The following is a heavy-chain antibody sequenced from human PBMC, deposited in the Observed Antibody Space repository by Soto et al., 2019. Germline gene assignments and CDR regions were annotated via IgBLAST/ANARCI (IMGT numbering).Heavy chain of an antibody. CDR2: IYYSGST. Sequence: SETLCLTCTVSGGSIRSGDGYWSWIRQPPGKGLEWIGSIYYSGSTYYNPSLKSRVTISVDPSKNQFSLKLNSVTAADTAVYYCASRHSSPYFDYWGQGTLVTVSS. CDR3: ASRHSSPYFDY. V-gene: IGHV4-30-4*01. D-gene: IGHD6-13*01. J-gene: IGHJ4*02. CDR1: GGSIRSGDGY.